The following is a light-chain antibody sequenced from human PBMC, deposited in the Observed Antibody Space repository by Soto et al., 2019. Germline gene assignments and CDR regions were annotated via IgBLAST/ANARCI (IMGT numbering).Light chain of an antibody. CDR3: QQYGSSPET. CDR1: QSVSSSY. V-gene: IGKV3-20*01. J-gene: IGKJ1*01. Sequence: EIVMTQSPAPLSVSPGERATLSCRSSQSVSSSYLAWYQQKPGQAPRLIIYGASSRATGIPDRFSGSWSGTDFTLTISRLEPEDVAVYYCQQYGSSPETFGQGTKVDIK. CDR2: GAS.